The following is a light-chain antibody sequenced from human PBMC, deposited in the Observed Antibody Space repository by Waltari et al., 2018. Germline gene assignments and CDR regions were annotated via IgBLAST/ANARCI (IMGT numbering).Light chain of an antibody. J-gene: IGLJ2*01. CDR2: EVS. CDR1: SSDIGRYNY. CDR3: SSYTNSGNVV. V-gene: IGLV2-14*01. Sequence: QSALTQPASVSGSPGQAITISCTGTSSDIGRYNYVSWYQQPPGKAPKLVISEVSNRPSGVSNRCSGPKSGNTASLTISGLQAEDGAHYYCSSYTNSGNVVFGGGTKLTVL.